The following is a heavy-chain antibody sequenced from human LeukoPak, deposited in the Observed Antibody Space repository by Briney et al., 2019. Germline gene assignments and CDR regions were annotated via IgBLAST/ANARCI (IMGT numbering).Heavy chain of an antibody. CDR2: ISGIGGST. V-gene: IGHV3-23*01. J-gene: IGHJ4*02. D-gene: IGHD3-10*01. Sequence: GSLRLSCAASGFTFSSYAMSWVRQAPGKGLEWVSAISGIGGSTYYADSVKGRFTISRDNSKNTLYLQMNSLRAEDTAVYYCAKSRIRTGEGSYLPRYYFDYWGQGTLVTVSS. CDR1: GFTFSSYA. CDR3: AKSRIRTGEGSYLPRYYFDY.